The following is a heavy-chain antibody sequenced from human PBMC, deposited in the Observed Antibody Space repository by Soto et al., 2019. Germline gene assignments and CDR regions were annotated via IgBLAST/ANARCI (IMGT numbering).Heavy chain of an antibody. V-gene: IGHV4-34*01. CDR2: INHSGST. D-gene: IGHD5-12*01. CDR3: ARGGLRLYYYYYMDV. CDR1: GGSFSGYY. J-gene: IGHJ6*03. Sequence: SETLSLTCAVYGGSFSGYYWSWIRQPPGKGLEWIGEINHSGSTNYNPSLKSRVTISVDTSKNQFSLKLSSVTAADTAVYYCARGGLRLYYYYYMDVWGKGTTVTVS.